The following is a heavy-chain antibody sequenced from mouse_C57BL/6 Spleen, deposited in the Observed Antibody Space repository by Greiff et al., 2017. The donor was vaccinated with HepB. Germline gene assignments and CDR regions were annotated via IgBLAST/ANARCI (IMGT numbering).Heavy chain of an antibody. Sequence: EVHLVESGPELVKPGASVKISCKASGYSFTGYYMNWVKQSPEKSLEWIGEINPSTGGTTYNQKFKAKATLTVDKSSSTAYMQLKSLTSEDSAVYYCARGRGYYDGYYYAMDYWGQGTSVTVSS. J-gene: IGHJ4*01. CDR2: INPSTGGT. V-gene: IGHV1-42*01. CDR3: ARGRGYYDGYYYAMDY. CDR1: GYSFTGYY. D-gene: IGHD2-3*01.